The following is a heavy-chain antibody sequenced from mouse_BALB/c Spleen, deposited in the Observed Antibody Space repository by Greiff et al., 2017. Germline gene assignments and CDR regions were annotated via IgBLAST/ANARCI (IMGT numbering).Heavy chain of an antibody. D-gene: IGHD1-1*01. J-gene: IGHJ2*01. CDR2: IYPGDGDT. V-gene: IGHV1-80*01. Sequence: QVQLQQSGAELVRPGSSVKISCKASGYAFSSYWMNGVKQRPGQGLEWIGQIYPGDGDTNYNGKFKGKATLTADKSSSTAYMQLSSLTSEDSAVYFCARQGTTLFDYWGQGTTLTVSS. CDR1: GYAFSSYW. CDR3: ARQGTTLFDY.